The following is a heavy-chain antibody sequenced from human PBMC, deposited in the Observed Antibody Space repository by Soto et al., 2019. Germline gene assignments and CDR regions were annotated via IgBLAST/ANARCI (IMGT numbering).Heavy chain of an antibody. D-gene: IGHD2-21*02. J-gene: IGHJ4*02. CDR1: EDSVCGYY. CDR2: IFYSGST. CDR3: ASRLVTFDY. Sequence: PSETLSLMSTLSEDSVCGYYRGWIRQPPGKGLEWIGYIFYSGSTSYNPSLKSRVTISVDTSKNQFSLKVNSVTAADTAVYYCASRLVTFDYWGQVTPVTVSS. V-gene: IGHV4-59*08.